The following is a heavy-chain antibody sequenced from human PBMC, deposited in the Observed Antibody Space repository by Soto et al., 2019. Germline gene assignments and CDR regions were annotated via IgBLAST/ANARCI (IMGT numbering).Heavy chain of an antibody. D-gene: IGHD2-21*02. J-gene: IGHJ6*03. CDR1: GFTFSNAW. Sequence: GGSLRLSCAASGFTFSNAWMSWVRQAPGKGLEWVGRIKSKTDGGTTDYAAPVKGRFTISRDDSKNTLYLQMNSLKTEDTAVYYCTTDRGDLVTYYYYYYMDVWGKGTTVTVSS. V-gene: IGHV3-15*01. CDR2: IKSKTDGGTT. CDR3: TTDRGDLVTYYYYYYMDV.